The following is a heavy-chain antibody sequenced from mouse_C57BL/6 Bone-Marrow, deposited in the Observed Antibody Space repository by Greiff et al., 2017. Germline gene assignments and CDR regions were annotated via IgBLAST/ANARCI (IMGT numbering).Heavy chain of an antibody. D-gene: IGHD5-1*01. Sequence: QVQLQQPGTELVKPGASVKLSCKASGYTFTSYWMHWVKQRPGQGLEWIGNINPSNGGTHYNDKFKSKATLTVDKSSSTDYMQISSLTSEDSAVYYGAIRSTWYFDVWGTGTTGTVSS. J-gene: IGHJ1*03. CDR1: GYTFTSYW. CDR3: AIRSTWYFDV. CDR2: INPSNGGT. V-gene: IGHV1-53*01.